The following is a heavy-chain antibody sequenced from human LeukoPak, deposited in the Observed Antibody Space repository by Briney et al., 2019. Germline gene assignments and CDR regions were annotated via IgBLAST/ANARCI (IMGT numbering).Heavy chain of an antibody. CDR2: IRQDGNEK. J-gene: IGHJ4*02. Sequence: GGSLRLSCAASGFTFNSFAMSWVRQAPGKGLEWVANIRQDGNEKYYVDSVKGRFTMSRDNAKNSLYLQMNTLRAEDTAVYYCARRDSSGYPLFDYWGQGTLVTVSS. CDR3: ARRDSSGYPLFDY. V-gene: IGHV3-7*05. D-gene: IGHD3-22*01. CDR1: GFTFNSFA.